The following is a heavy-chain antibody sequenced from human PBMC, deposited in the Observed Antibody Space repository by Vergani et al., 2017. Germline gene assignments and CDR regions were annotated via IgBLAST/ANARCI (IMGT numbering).Heavy chain of an antibody. CDR1: GGSISSSSYY. V-gene: IGHV4-39*07. CDR2: IYYSGST. J-gene: IGHJ4*02. Sequence: QLQLQESGPGLVKPSETLSLTCTVSGGSISSSSYYWGWIRQPPGKGLEWIGSIYYSGSTYYNPSLKSRVTISVDTSKNQFSLKLSSVTAADTAVYYCARGAGYGYPLFDYWGQGTLVTVSS. CDR3: ARGAGYGYPLFDY. D-gene: IGHD5-18*01.